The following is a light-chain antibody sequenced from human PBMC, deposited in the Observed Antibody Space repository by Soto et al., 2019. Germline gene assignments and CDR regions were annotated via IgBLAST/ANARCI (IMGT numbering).Light chain of an antibody. V-gene: IGKV3-20*01. Sequence: EIVLTQSPGTLSLSPGDGATLSCRASQSVASSSLAWYLQKPGQAPRLLIYDASSRATGIPDRFSGSGSGTDFTLTISRLDPEDFAVYFCQQYGGSSTFGQGTKVAI. CDR3: QQYGGSST. CDR1: QSVASSS. CDR2: DAS. J-gene: IGKJ1*01.